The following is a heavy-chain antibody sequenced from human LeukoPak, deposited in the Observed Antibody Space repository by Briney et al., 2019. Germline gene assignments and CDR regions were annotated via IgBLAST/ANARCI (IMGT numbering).Heavy chain of an antibody. D-gene: IGHD3-3*01. V-gene: IGHV3-7*01. CDR1: GFTFSSYW. CDR2: IKQDGSEK. CDR3: ARELAVYVFWSGYSPKIIDY. J-gene: IGHJ4*02. Sequence: QPGGSLRLSCAASGFTFSSYWMSWVRQAPGKGLEWVANIKQDGSEKYYVDSVKGRFTISRDNAKNSLYLQMNSLRAEDTAVYYCARELAVYVFWSGYSPKIIDYWGQGTLVTVSS.